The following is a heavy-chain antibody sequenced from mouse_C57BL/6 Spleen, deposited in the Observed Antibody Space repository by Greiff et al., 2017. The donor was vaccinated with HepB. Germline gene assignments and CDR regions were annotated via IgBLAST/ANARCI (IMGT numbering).Heavy chain of an antibody. J-gene: IGHJ2*01. CDR3: AKDGILDY. D-gene: IGHD2-1*01. CDR2: IYPGDGDT. V-gene: IGHV1-82*01. CDR1: GYAFSSSW. Sequence: VQGVESGPELVKPGASVKISCKASGYAFSSSWMNWVKQRPGKGLEWIGRIYPGDGDTNYNGKFKGKATLTADKSSSTAYMQLSSLTSEDSAVYFCAKDGILDYWGQGTTLTVSS.